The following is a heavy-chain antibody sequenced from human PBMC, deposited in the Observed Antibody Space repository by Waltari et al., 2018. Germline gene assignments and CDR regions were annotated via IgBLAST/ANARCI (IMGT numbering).Heavy chain of an antibody. J-gene: IGHJ6*02. V-gene: IGHV1-69*04. Sequence: QVQLVQSGAEVKKPGSSVKVSCQASGGTFSSYAISWVRQAAGQGLEWMGRIIPILGIANYAQKFQGRVTITADKSTSTAYMELSSLRSEDTAVYYCARDVLYCSSTSCYGLAYYYYGMDVWGQGTTVTVS. CDR3: ARDVLYCSSTSCYGLAYYYYGMDV. D-gene: IGHD2-2*01. CDR2: IIPILGIA. CDR1: GGTFSSYA.